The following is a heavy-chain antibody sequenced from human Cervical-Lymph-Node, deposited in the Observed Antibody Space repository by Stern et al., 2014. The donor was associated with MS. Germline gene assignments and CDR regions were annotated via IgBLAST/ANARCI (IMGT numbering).Heavy chain of an antibody. J-gene: IGHJ3*01. CDR2: INTNTGNP. V-gene: IGHV7-4-1*02. CDR1: GYTFTTYA. Sequence: QVQLVQSGSELKEPGASVKISCKTSGYTFTTYAMNWVRQAPGQGLEWMGWINTNTGNPTYAQGFTGRFAFSLDTSVSTAYLQIRSLRPEDAAVYYCSRGAIGARPRVYGFDFWGQGTTVTVST. CDR3: SRGAIGARPRVYGFDF. D-gene: IGHD6-6*01.